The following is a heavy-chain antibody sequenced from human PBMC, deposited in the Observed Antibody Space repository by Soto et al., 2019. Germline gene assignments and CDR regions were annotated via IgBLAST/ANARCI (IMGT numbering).Heavy chain of an antibody. Sequence: QVRLQASGLRLVKSSETLSLVCSVSGDSIIRSFWGWIRQSPGKGLEYIGYISDSGVTDYDPSLKSRVTISVDTSKNQFSLKLTSVTAADTAMYYCARGAGDFSGPDSFDICGQGTMVTVSS. V-gene: IGHV4-59*01. CDR1: GDSIIRSF. CDR3: ARGAGDFSGPDSFDI. CDR2: ISDSGVT. J-gene: IGHJ3*02. D-gene: IGHD3-10*01.